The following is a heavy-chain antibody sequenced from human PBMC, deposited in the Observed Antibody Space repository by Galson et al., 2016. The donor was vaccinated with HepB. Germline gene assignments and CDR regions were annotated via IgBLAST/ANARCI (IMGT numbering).Heavy chain of an antibody. Sequence: SLRLSCAASGFTFSSYWMTWVRQAPGKGLEWVANIKQDGSEKYYVGSVKGRFTISRDNAKNSLYLQMNSLRAEDTAVYYCARRAGGSSSSRYFDYCGQGTLVTVSS. D-gene: IGHD6-6*01. V-gene: IGHV3-7*03. CDR3: ARRAGGSSSSRYFDY. J-gene: IGHJ4*02. CDR2: IKQDGSEK. CDR1: GFTFSSYW.